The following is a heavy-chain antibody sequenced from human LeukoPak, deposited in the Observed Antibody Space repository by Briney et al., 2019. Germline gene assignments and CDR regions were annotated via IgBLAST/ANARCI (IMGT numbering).Heavy chain of an antibody. V-gene: IGHV1-8*01. D-gene: IGHD3-22*01. J-gene: IGHJ4*02. CDR1: GYTFTSYD. Sequence: ASVKVSCKASGYTFTSYDINWVRQATGQGLEWMGWMNPNSGNTGYAQSFQGRFTMTRNTSISTAYMELSSLRSGDTAVYFCARDLRYDSSGYEGYSGQGTLVTVSS. CDR3: ARDLRYDSSGYEGY. CDR2: MNPNSGNT.